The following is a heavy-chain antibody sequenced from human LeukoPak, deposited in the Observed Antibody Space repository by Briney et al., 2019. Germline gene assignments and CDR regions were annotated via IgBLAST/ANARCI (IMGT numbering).Heavy chain of an antibody. CDR1: GYTLTELS. J-gene: IGHJ5*02. CDR3: ATAYYDNWFDP. D-gene: IGHD3-3*01. Sequence: GASVKVSCKVSGYTLTELSMHWVRQAPGKGLEWMGGFDPEDGVTIYAQKFQGRVTMTEDTSTDTAYMELSSMRSEDTAVYYCATAYYDNWFDPWGQGTLVTVSS. V-gene: IGHV1-24*01. CDR2: FDPEDGVT.